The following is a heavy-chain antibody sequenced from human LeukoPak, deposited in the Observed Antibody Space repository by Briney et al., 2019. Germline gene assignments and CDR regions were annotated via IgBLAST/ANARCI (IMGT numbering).Heavy chain of an antibody. CDR3: ARDPGYGGYGKRYFDY. V-gene: IGHV3-21*01. J-gene: IGHJ4*02. Sequence: GGSLRLSCAASGFTFSSYSMNWVRQAPGKGLEWVSSISSSSSYIYYADSVKGRFTISRDNAKNSLYLQMNSLRAEDTAVYYCARDPGYGGYGKRYFDYWGQGTLVTVSS. CDR2: ISSSSSYI. D-gene: IGHD5-12*01. CDR1: GFTFSSYS.